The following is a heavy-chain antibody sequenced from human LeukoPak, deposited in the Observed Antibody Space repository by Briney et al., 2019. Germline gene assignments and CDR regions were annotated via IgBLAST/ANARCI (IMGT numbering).Heavy chain of an antibody. V-gene: IGHV4-59*01. CDR3: ARETPSGYYNRPIDY. CDR2: IYYSGSI. D-gene: IGHD3-22*01. CDR1: GASISSYY. J-gene: IGHJ4*01. Sequence: SETLSLTCTVSGASISSYYWNWIRQPPGKGLEWIGDIYYSGSIKYNPSLKSRVTMSVDTAKNQFSLKLSSVTAADTAIYYFARETPSGYYNRPIDYSGHGTLVPVSS.